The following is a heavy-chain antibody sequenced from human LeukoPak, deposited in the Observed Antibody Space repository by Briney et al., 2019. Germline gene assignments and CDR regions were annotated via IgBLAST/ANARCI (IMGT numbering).Heavy chain of an antibody. D-gene: IGHD1-14*01. J-gene: IGHJ5*02. CDR1: GGSISSGSYY. V-gene: IGHV4-61*02. CDR3: ARDEEYPGCWFDH. CDR2: IYTSGST. Sequence: SQTLSLTCTVSGGSISSGSYYWSWIRQPAGKGLEWIVRIYTSGSTNYNPSHESLVTISVDTSKNQFSLKLSSVTAADTAVYYCARDEEYPGCWFDHWGQGTLVTVSS.